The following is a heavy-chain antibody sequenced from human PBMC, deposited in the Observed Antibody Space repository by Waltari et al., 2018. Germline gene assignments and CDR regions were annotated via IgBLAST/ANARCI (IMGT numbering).Heavy chain of an antibody. CDR1: AFSFRAYW. J-gene: IGHJ5*02. D-gene: IGHD3-10*01. V-gene: IGHV3-74*01. CDR3: VRRSIRGYIKEGPNWFDP. Sequence: EVQLVESGGGLVQPGGSLRLSCASSAFSFRAYWMNWVRQVPGKGPVWVSRINIDGSSTIYADSVKGRFTISRDNAKNTLYLQMNSLRADDTAVYYCVRRSIRGYIKEGPNWFDPWGQGTLVTVSS. CDR2: INIDGSST.